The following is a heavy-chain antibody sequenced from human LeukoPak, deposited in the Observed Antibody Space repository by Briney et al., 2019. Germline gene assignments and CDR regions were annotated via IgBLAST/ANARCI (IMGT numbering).Heavy chain of an antibody. J-gene: IGHJ4*02. CDR2: IYHSGST. D-gene: IGHD3-16*01. CDR1: SGSISTSNHY. CDR3: ARDVGSLGYGDY. Sequence: PSETLSLTCTVSSGSISTSNHYWGWIRQPPGKGLEWIGSIYHSGSTYYNPSLKSRVTISVDTSKNQFSLKLSSVTAADTAVYYCARDVGSLGYGDYWGQGTLVTVSS. V-gene: IGHV4-39*07.